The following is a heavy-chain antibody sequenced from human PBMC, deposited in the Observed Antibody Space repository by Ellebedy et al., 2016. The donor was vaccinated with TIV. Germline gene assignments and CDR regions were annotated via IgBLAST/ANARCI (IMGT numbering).Heavy chain of an antibody. D-gene: IGHD1-14*01. Sequence: GESLKISCAASGFTFRSYWMSWVRQAPGKGLEWVANINQDGSEKYYVDSVKGRFTISRDNAKISLYLQMNSLRAEDTDVYYCAREVRKASYSYYYGMYAWGQGTTVTVSS. CDR2: INQDGSEK. CDR1: GFTFRSYW. CDR3: AREVRKASYSYYYGMYA. V-gene: IGHV3-7*03. J-gene: IGHJ6*02.